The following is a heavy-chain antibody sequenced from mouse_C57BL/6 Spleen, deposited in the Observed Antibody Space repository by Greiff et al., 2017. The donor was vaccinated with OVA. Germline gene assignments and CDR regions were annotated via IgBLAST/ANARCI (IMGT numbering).Heavy chain of an antibody. CDR1: GYAFSSSW. J-gene: IGHJ3*01. CDR2: IYPGDGDT. D-gene: IGHD2-3*01. CDR3: ASPDGYYAY. V-gene: IGHV1-82*01. Sequence: VQLQQSGPELVKPGASVKISCKASGYAFSSSWMNWVKQRPGKGLEWIGRIYPGDGDTNYNGKFKGKATLTADKSSSTAYMQRSSLTSEDSAVYFCASPDGYYAYWGQGTLVTVSA.